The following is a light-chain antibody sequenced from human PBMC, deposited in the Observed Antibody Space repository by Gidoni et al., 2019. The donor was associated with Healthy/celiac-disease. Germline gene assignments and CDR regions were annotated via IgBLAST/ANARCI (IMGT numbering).Light chain of an antibody. CDR3: AAWDDSLSVYVV. V-gene: IGLV1-47*01. J-gene: IGLJ2*01. CDR2: RNN. CDR1: SSNIGSNY. Sequence: QSVLTQPPSASGPPGQRVTISCSGSSSNIGSNYVYWYQQLPGTPPKLLIYRNNQRPSGVPDRFSGSKSGTSASLAISGLRSEDEADYYCAAWDDSLSVYVVFGGGTKLTVL.